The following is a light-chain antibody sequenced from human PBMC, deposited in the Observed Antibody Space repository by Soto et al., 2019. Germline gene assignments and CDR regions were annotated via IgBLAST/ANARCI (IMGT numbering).Light chain of an antibody. Sequence: QSVLTQPPSVSGAPGQRVTISCTGSSSNIGAGSDVHWYQQLPGTAPKLLIYSNNNRPSGVPDRFSGSRSGTSASLAITGLQAEDEADYYCHSYDTSLSGFYVFGTGTKVAGL. CDR2: SNN. V-gene: IGLV1-40*01. CDR3: HSYDTSLSGFYV. CDR1: SSNIGAGSD. J-gene: IGLJ1*01.